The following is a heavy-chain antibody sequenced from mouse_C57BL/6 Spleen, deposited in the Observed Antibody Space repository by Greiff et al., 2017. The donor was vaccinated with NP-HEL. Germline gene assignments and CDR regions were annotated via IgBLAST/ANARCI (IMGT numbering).Heavy chain of an antibody. CDR2: INPGSGGT. J-gene: IGHJ3*01. D-gene: IGHD2-4*01. CDR3: ARRGDYDRFAY. Sequence: VQLQESGAELVRPGTSVKVSYKASGYAFTNYLIEWVKQRPGQGLEWIGVINPGSGGTNYNEKFKGKATLTADKSSSTAYMQLSSLTSEDSAVYFCARRGDYDRFAYWGQGTLVTVSA. V-gene: IGHV1-54*01. CDR1: GYAFTNYL.